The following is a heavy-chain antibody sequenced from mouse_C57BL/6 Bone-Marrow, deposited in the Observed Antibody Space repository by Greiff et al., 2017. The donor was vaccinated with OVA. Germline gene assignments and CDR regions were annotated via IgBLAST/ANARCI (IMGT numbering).Heavy chain of an antibody. CDR3: ARKGNDSAWFAY. CDR2: IYPGSGST. V-gene: IGHV1-55*01. D-gene: IGHD2-4*01. CDR1: GYTFTSYW. J-gene: IGHJ3*01. Sequence: QVQLQQPGAELVKPGASVKMSCKASGYTFTSYWITWVKQRPGQGLEWIGDIYPGSGSTNYNEKFKSKATLTVDTSSSTAYMQLSSLTSEDSAVYYCARKGNDSAWFAYWGQGTLVTVSA.